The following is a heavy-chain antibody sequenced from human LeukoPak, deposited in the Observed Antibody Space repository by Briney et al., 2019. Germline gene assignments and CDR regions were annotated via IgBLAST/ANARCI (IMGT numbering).Heavy chain of an antibody. D-gene: IGHD3-3*01. CDR3: ARGRLITIFGVVSDGGPFDY. CDR2: INHSGST. J-gene: IGHJ4*02. CDR1: GGSFSGYY. V-gene: IGHV4-34*01. Sequence: ASETLSLTCAVYGGSFSGYYWSWIRQPPGKGLEWIGEINHSGSTNYNPSLKSRVTISVDTSKNQFSLKLSSVTAADTAVYYCARGRLITIFGVVSDGGPFDYWDQGTLVTVSS.